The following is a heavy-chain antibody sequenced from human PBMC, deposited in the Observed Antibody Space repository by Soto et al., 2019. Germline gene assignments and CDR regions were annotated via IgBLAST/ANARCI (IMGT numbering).Heavy chain of an antibody. Sequence: EVQLVESGGGLVQPGGSLRLSCAASGFIFSTHWMTWARQGPGKGLEWLATLKPDAGVAYYADSVKGRFTISRDNAKNSLYLQMNSLRDDDTAVYYCANDGGWHVGYWGQGTLVTVSS. V-gene: IGHV3-7*01. CDR1: GFIFSTHW. D-gene: IGHD6-19*01. CDR3: ANDGGWHVGY. CDR2: LKPDAGVA. J-gene: IGHJ4*01.